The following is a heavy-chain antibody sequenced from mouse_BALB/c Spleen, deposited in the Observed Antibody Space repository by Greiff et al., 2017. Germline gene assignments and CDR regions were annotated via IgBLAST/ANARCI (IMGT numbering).Heavy chain of an antibody. V-gene: IGHV5-12-1*01. CDR1: GFAFSSYD. J-gene: IGHJ3*01. CDR3: ARHEDYYGNFWFAY. Sequence: DVQLVESGGGLVKPGGSLKLSCAASGFAFSSYDMSWVRQTPEKRLEWVAYISSGGGSTYYTDTVKGRFTISRDNAKNTLYLQMSSLKSEDTAMYYCARHEDYYGNFWFAYWGQGTLVTVSA. D-gene: IGHD2-1*01. CDR2: ISSGGGST.